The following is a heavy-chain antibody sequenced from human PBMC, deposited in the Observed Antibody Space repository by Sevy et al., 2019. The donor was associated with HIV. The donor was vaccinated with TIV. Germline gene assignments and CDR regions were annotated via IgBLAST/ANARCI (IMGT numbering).Heavy chain of an antibody. J-gene: IGHJ6*02. CDR2: IKKDGSER. D-gene: IGHD2-2*01. CDR1: GFTFSSYW. V-gene: IGHV3-7*03. Sequence: GGSLRLSCGGSGFTFSSYWMSWVRQAPGKGLEGVANIKKDGSERYYVDSVKGRFTISRDNAKKSLYLQMNSLRTEDTAGYYCARDCSSSTCLWGLDVWGQGTTVTVSS. CDR3: ARDCSSSTCLWGLDV.